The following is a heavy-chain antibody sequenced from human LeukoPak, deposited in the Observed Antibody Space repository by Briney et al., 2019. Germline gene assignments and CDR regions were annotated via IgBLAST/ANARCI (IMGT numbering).Heavy chain of an antibody. J-gene: IGHJ5*02. CDR2: ISGSGGRT. CDR1: GFTFDDYG. Sequence: GGSLRLSCAASGFTFDDYGMSWVRQAPGKGLEWVSGISGSGGRTYYADSVKGRFTISRDNSKNTLYLQMNSLRAEDTAVYYCAKVTFEGVDPWGQGTLVTVSS. D-gene: IGHD2/OR15-2a*01. CDR3: AKVTFEGVDP. V-gene: IGHV3-23*01.